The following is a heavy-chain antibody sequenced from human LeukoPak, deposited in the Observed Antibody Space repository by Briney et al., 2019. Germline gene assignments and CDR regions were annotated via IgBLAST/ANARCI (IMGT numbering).Heavy chain of an antibody. J-gene: IGHJ4*02. Sequence: GGSLRLSCAASGFTFSSYGMHWVRQAPGKGLEWVAVISYDGSNKYYADSVKGRFTISIDNSKNTLYLQMNSLRAEDTAVYYCVSAGTSYYFDYWGQGTLVTVSS. CDR3: VSAGTSYYFDY. CDR2: ISYDGSNK. D-gene: IGHD1-7*01. V-gene: IGHV3-30*03. CDR1: GFTFSSYG.